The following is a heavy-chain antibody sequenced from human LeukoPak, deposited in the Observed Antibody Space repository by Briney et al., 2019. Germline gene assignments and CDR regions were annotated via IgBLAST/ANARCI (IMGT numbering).Heavy chain of an antibody. J-gene: IGHJ4*02. CDR1: GFTFSRYA. Sequence: GGSLRRSRAASGFTFSRYAMSWVRRAPGKGLEWVSTISGSGGSTYYADSVKGRFTISRDNSKNTLYLQMNSLRAEDTAVYYCAKTWDWSTFDYWGQGTLVTVSS. CDR2: ISGSGGST. CDR3: AKTWDWSTFDY. D-gene: IGHD3/OR15-3a*01. V-gene: IGHV3-23*01.